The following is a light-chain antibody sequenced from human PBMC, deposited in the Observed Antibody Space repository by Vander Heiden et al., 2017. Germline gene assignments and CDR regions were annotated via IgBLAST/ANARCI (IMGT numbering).Light chain of an antibody. CDR2: KDS. J-gene: IGLJ2*01. Sequence: SYALTQPPSVSVSPGPTARITCSGDALPKQYAFWYQQKPGQAPVLVMYKDSERSSGIPDRFSGSSSGTTVTLTISGVQAEDEADYYCQSADSSGADVVFDGGTKLTVL. CDR1: ALPKQY. V-gene: IGLV3-25*03. CDR3: QSADSSGADVV.